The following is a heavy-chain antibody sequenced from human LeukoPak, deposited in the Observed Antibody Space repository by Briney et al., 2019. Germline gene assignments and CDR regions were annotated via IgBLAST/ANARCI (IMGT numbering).Heavy chain of an antibody. Sequence: PGGSLRLSCAASGFTFSSYAMSWVRQAPGKGLKWVSAISGSGGSTYYADSVKGRFTISRDNSKNTLYLQMNSLRAEDTAVYYCAKGTRPVGASRHFDYWGQGTLVTVSS. V-gene: IGHV3-23*01. CDR3: AKGTRPVGASRHFDY. CDR1: GFTFSSYA. J-gene: IGHJ4*02. D-gene: IGHD1-26*01. CDR2: ISGSGGST.